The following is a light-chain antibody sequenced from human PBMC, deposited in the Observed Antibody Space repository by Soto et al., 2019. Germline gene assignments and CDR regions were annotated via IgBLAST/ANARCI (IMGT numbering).Light chain of an antibody. V-gene: IGKV3-20*01. CDR2: GAS. Sequence: EIRLTKSPGTLSLSPGQRATLSCRASQSVSNNYLAWYQQKPGQAPRLLIYGASNRATGIPDRFSGSGSGTDFTLTISRLEPQDFAVYYCQQFSSYPLTFGGGTKVDIK. J-gene: IGKJ4*01. CDR3: QQFSSYPLT. CDR1: QSVSNNY.